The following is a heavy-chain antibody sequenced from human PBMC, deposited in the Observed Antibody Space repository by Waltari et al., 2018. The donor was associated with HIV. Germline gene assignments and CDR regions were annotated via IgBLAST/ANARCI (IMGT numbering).Heavy chain of an antibody. V-gene: IGHV4-59*01. CDR3: AREGHYYDSSGYPRGYFDL. CDR2: IYYSGST. Sequence: QVQLQESGPGLVKPSETLSLTCPVSGGSISSYYWSWIRQPPGKALEWIGYIYYSGSTNYNPSLKSRVTISVDTSKNQFSLKLSSVTAADTAVYYCAREGHYYDSSGYPRGYFDLWGRGTLVTVSS. CDR1: GGSISSYY. J-gene: IGHJ2*01. D-gene: IGHD3-22*01.